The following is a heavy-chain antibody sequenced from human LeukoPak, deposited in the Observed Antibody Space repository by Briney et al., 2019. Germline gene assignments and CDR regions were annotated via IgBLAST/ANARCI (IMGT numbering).Heavy chain of an antibody. CDR3: ARSYYDSSGLNWFDP. CDR2: IIPIFGTA. J-gene: IGHJ5*02. CDR1: GYTFTGYY. Sequence: SVKVSCKASGYTFTGYYMHWVRQAPGQELEWMGGIIPIFGTANYAQKFQGRVTITADESTSTAYMELSSLRSEDTAVYYCARSYYDSSGLNWFDPWGQGTLVTVSS. V-gene: IGHV1-69*13. D-gene: IGHD3-22*01.